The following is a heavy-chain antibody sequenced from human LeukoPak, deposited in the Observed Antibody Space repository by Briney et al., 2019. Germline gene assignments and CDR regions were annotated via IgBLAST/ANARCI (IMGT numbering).Heavy chain of an antibody. CDR2: IYHSGST. CDR1: GYSISSGYY. V-gene: IGHV4-38-2*02. CDR3: ARDSDSSSLGY. Sequence: KPSETLSLTCTVSGYSISSGYYWGWIRQPPGKGLEWIGSIYHSGSTYYNPSLKSRVAILVDTSKNQFSLKLSSVTAADTAVYYCARDSDSSSLGYWGQGTLVTVSS. J-gene: IGHJ4*02. D-gene: IGHD6-6*01.